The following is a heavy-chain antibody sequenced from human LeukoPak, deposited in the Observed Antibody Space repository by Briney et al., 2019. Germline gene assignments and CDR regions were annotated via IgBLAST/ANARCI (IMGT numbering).Heavy chain of an antibody. J-gene: IGHJ4*02. CDR3: ARPMGYYDSSGYPAPVDY. Sequence: ASVKVSCKASGYTFTGYYMHWVRQAPGQGLEWMGWINPNSGGTNYAQKFQGRVTMTRDTSISTAYMELSRLRSDDTAVYYCARPMGYYDSSGYPAPVDYWGQGTLVTVSS. D-gene: IGHD3-22*01. V-gene: IGHV1-2*02. CDR1: GYTFTGYY. CDR2: INPNSGGT.